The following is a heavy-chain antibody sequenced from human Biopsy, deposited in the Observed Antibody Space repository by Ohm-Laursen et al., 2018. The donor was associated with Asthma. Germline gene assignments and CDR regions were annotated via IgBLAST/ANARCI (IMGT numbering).Heavy chain of an antibody. CDR2: GGSYYDGGLK. J-gene: IGHJ4*02. D-gene: IGHD3-3*01. Sequence: LPLTCAASGFIFRSYAMHWVRQAPGKGLEWVAVGGSYYDGGLKYYADSVNGRFTVSRDDSKNTLYLQMNSLRPDDTAVYYCARDVMEWYLPAFDFWGQGTLVTVSS. CDR3: ARDVMEWYLPAFDF. V-gene: IGHV3-30-3*01. CDR1: GFIFRSYA.